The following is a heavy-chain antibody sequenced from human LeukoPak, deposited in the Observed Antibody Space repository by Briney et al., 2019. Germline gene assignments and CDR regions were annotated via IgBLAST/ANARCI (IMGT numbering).Heavy chain of an antibody. Sequence: GGSLRLSCAASGFTFSSYSMNWVRQAPGKGLEWVSYISSSGSTIYYADSVKGRFTISRDNAKNSLYLQMNSLRAEDTAVYYCARDCGGGYSCYWGQGTLVTVSS. CDR1: GFTFSSYS. CDR2: ISSSGSTI. J-gene: IGHJ4*02. CDR3: ARDCGGGYSCY. V-gene: IGHV3-48*04. D-gene: IGHD2-15*01.